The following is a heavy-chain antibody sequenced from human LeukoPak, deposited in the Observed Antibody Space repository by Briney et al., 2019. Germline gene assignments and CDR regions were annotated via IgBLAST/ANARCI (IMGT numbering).Heavy chain of an antibody. J-gene: IGHJ4*02. CDR2: IYYSGGT. CDR1: GGSISSYY. Sequence: PSETLSLTCTVSGGSISSYYWSWIRQPPGKGLEWIGYIYYSGGTNYNPSLKSRVTISVDTSKNQFSLKLSSVTAADTAVYYCARGSRLYYYGSGSYPSDFDYWGQGTLVTVSS. V-gene: IGHV4-59*01. CDR3: ARGSRLYYYGSGSYPSDFDY. D-gene: IGHD3-10*01.